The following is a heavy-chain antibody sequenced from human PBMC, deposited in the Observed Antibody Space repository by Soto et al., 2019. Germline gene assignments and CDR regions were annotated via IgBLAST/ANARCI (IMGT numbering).Heavy chain of an antibody. D-gene: IGHD3-22*01. CDR2: IYYSGST. J-gene: IGHJ4*02. Sequence: QVQLQESGPGLVKPSQTLSLTCTVSGGSISSGGYYWSWIRQHPGKGLEWIGYIYYSGSTYYNPSLKSRVTISVDPSKNQFSLKLSSVTAADTAVYYCARDRPNSSGYSLYYFDYWGQGTLVTVSS. V-gene: IGHV4-31*03. CDR1: GGSISSGGYY. CDR3: ARDRPNSSGYSLYYFDY.